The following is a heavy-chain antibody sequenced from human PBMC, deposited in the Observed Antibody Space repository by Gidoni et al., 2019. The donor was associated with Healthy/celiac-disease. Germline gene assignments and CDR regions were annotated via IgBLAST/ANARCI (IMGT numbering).Heavy chain of an antibody. Sequence: QVQLVQSGAEVKKPGSSVKVSCKASGGTFSSYAISWVRQAPGQGLEWMGGIIPIVGTANYAQKFQGRVTITADESTSTAYMELSRLRSEDTAVYYCARDRRDGYNYVDAFDIWGQGTMVTVSS. J-gene: IGHJ3*02. CDR1: GGTFSSYA. CDR2: IIPIVGTA. V-gene: IGHV1-69*01. D-gene: IGHD5-12*01. CDR3: ARDRRDGYNYVDAFDI.